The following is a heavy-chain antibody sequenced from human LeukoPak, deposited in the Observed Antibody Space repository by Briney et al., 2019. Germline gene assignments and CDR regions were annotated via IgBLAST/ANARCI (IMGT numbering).Heavy chain of an antibody. D-gene: IGHD6-19*01. V-gene: IGHV4-4*02. CDR3: ARAGYSSGWYRSDY. CDR2: IYHSGSP. CDR1: GGSISSNNW. Sequence: SGTLSLTCAVSGGSISSNNWWGWVRQPPGKGLEWIGEIYHSGSPNYNPSLKSRVTISVDKSRNHFSLNLSSVTAADTAVYYCARAGYSSGWYRSDYWGQGTLVTVSS. J-gene: IGHJ4*02.